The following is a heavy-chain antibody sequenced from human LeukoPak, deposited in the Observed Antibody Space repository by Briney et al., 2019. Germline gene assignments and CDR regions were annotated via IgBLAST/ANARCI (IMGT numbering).Heavy chain of an antibody. Sequence: HTGGSLRLSCAASGFTFSSYAMSWVRQAPGKGLEWVSAISGSGGSTYYADSVKGRFTISRDNSKNTLYLQMNSLRAEDTAVYYCAKDRYGSGNERYYYGMDVWGQGTTVTVSS. D-gene: IGHD3-10*01. CDR2: ISGSGGST. CDR1: GFTFSSYA. V-gene: IGHV3-23*01. J-gene: IGHJ6*02. CDR3: AKDRYGSGNERYYYGMDV.